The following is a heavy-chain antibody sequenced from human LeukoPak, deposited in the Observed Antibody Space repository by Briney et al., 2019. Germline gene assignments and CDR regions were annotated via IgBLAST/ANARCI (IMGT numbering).Heavy chain of an antibody. CDR1: GGSVSSGSYY. CDR2: IYYSGST. V-gene: IGHV4-61*01. J-gene: IGHJ4*02. Sequence: SETLSLTCTVSGGSVSSGSYYWSWIRQPPGKGLEWIGYIYYSGSTNYNPSLKSRVTISVDTSKNQFSLKLSSVTAADTAVYYCARVSDSSPLGYWGQGTLVTVSS. CDR3: ARVSDSSPLGY. D-gene: IGHD3-22*01.